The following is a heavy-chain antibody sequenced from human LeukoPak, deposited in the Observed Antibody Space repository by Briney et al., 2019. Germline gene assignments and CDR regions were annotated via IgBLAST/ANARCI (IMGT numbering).Heavy chain of an antibody. CDR3: AKDFVVGYSSGWYYFDY. D-gene: IGHD6-19*01. CDR2: ISGSGGST. J-gene: IGHJ4*02. CDR1: GFTFSSYA. V-gene: IGHV3-23*01. Sequence: GGSLRLSCAASGFTFSSYAMSWVRQAPGKGLEWVSAISGSGGSTYYADSVKGRFTISRDNSKNTLYLQMNSLRAEDTAVYYCAKDFVVGYSSGWYYFDYWGQGTLVTVSS.